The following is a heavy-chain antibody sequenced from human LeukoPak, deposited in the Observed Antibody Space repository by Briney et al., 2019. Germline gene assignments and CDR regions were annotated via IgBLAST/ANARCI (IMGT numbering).Heavy chain of an antibody. V-gene: IGHV4-34*01. D-gene: IGHD3-22*01. Sequence: PSETLSLTCAVYGGSFSGYYWSWIRQPPGKGLEWIGEINHSGSTNYNPSLKSRVTISVDTSKNQFSLKLSSVTAADTAVYYCARGPYYYDSSGYHYYFDYWGQGTLVTVSS. CDR1: GGSFSGYY. J-gene: IGHJ4*02. CDR3: ARGPYYYDSSGYHYYFDY. CDR2: INHSGST.